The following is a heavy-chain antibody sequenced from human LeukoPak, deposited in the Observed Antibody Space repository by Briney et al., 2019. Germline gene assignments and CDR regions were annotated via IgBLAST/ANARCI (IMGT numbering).Heavy chain of an antibody. V-gene: IGHV3-33*06. D-gene: IGHD6-19*01. CDR3: AKDNRGGWSGYFDY. J-gene: IGHJ4*02. CDR2: IWHDGSAE. CDR1: GFIFSSYC. Sequence: GRSLRLSCATSGFIFSSYCMYWVRQAPGKGLEWVAVIWHDGSAEFYADSVKGRFSISRDDSKNTVYLQMNSLRAEDTALYYCAKDNRGGWSGYFDYWGQGVLVTVSS.